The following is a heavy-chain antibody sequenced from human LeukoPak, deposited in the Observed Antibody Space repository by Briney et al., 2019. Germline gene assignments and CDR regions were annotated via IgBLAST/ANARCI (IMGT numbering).Heavy chain of an antibody. Sequence: PGGTLRLSCAASGFTFSSYGMSWVRQAPGKGLEWVSSISASGGSTYYADSVKGRFTISRDNSKNTLYLQMISLRAEDTAVYYCAKARRIQLWLSWGQGTLVTVSS. CDR2: ISASGGST. CDR1: GFTFSSYG. V-gene: IGHV3-23*01. D-gene: IGHD5-18*01. J-gene: IGHJ5*02. CDR3: AKARRIQLWLS.